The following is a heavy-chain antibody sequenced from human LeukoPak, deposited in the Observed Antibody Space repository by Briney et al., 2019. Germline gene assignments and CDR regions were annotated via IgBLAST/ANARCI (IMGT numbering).Heavy chain of an antibody. CDR3: AKLTYYDVLTGYYSSYYFGS. CDR1: GFTFSSYA. D-gene: IGHD3-9*01. CDR2: ISGSGGST. Sequence: GGSLRLSCAASGFTFSSYAMSWVRQAPGKGLEWVSAISGSGGSTYYADSVKGRFTISRDNSKNTLYLQMNSLRAEDTAVYYCAKLTYYDVLTGYYSSYYFGSWGQGTLVTVSS. V-gene: IGHV3-23*01. J-gene: IGHJ4*02.